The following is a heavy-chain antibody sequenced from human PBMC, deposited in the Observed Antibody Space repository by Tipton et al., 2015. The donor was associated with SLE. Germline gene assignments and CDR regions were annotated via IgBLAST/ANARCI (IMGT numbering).Heavy chain of an antibody. CDR3: AMGGARYCSGGSGYYFGFDP. J-gene: IGHJ5*02. V-gene: IGHV4-59*01. CDR1: GGSISSYY. CDR2: IYYSGST. Sequence: TLSLTCTVSGGSISSYYWSWIRQPPGKGLEWIGYIYYSGSTNYNPSLKSRVTISVDTSKNQFSLKLSSVTAADTAVYYCAMGGARYCSGGSGYYFGFDPWGQGTLVTVSS. D-gene: IGHD2-15*01.